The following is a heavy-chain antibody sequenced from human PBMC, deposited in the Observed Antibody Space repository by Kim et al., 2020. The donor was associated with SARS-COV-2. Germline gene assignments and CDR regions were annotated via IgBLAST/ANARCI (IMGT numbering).Heavy chain of an antibody. V-gene: IGHV3-21*01. Sequence: YPDAVTSRFTISRDNAKTSLSLQMNSLRAENTAVYYYAKDSYSSIISFDPWGQGTLVTVS. D-gene: IGHD6-13*01. CDR3: AKDSYSSIISFDP. J-gene: IGHJ5*02.